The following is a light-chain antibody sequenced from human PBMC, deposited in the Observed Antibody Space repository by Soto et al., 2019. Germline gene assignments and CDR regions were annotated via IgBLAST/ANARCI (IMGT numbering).Light chain of an antibody. V-gene: IGKV3-15*01. J-gene: IGKJ1*01. CDR3: QQYTNWPT. CDR2: GAS. Sequence: EIVLTQSPASLCVSPGGRGTISCRASQSASTNFAWYQQKPGQAPRPLIYGASTSATGTPARFSGGGSGTEFTLTISRLQSEDFAGYYCQQYTNWPTFGQGTKVDIK. CDR1: QSASTN.